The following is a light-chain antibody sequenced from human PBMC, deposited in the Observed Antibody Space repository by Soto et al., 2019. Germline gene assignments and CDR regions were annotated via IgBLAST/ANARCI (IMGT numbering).Light chain of an antibody. J-gene: IGKJ5*01. CDR3: QQYGSSPPLT. Sequence: EIVLTQSPGTLSLSPGERATLPCRTIQSFSSSYLAWYQQKPGQAPRLLIYAASSRATGIPDRFSGSGSGTDFTLTISRLEPEDIAVYYCQQYGSSPPLTFGQGTRLEIK. CDR2: AAS. CDR1: QSFSSSY. V-gene: IGKV3-20*01.